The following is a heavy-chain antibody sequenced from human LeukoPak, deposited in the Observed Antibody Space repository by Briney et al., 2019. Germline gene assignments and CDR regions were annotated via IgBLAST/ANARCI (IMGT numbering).Heavy chain of an antibody. CDR2: INHSGST. V-gene: IGHV4-34*01. J-gene: IGHJ3*02. Sequence: SETLSLTCAVYGGSFSGYYWSWIRQPPGKGLEWIGEINHSGSTNYNPSLKSRVAISVDRSKNQFSLKVSSVTAADSAVYYCARTPSYCISSSCYRDAFDIWGQGTMVTVSS. CDR1: GGSFSGYY. D-gene: IGHD2-2*02. CDR3: ARTPSYCISSSCYRDAFDI.